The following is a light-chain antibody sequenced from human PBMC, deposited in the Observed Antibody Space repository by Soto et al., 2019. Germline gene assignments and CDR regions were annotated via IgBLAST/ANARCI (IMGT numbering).Light chain of an antibody. CDR2: SNN. CDR1: SSNIGSNP. CDR3: AACDDRLNGWG. V-gene: IGLV1-44*01. J-gene: IGLJ2*01. Sequence: QSVLTQPPSASGTPGKRVTISCSGSSSNIGSNPVHWYQQLPGTSPKLLIYSNNQRPSGVPVRFSGSKSGTSASLAISRLNSADEAAYYFAACDDRLNGWGFGGGTKLTVL.